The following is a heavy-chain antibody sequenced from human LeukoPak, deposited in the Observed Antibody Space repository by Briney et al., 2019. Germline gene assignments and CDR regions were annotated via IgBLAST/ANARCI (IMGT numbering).Heavy chain of an antibody. Sequence: GGSLRLSCAASGFTFSNHGMHWVRLAPGKGLEWVAFIRNDGSDKYYGASVKGRFTISRDNPKNTVYLQMNSLRGEDTAEYYCAKGDGSGWDNWFDPWGQGTLVTVSS. CDR2: IRNDGSDK. D-gene: IGHD6-19*01. V-gene: IGHV3-30*02. J-gene: IGHJ5*02. CDR1: GFTFSNHG. CDR3: AKGDGSGWDNWFDP.